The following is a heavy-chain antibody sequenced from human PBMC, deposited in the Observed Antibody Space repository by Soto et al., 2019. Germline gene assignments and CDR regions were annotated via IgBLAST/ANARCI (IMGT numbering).Heavy chain of an antibody. J-gene: IGHJ4*02. CDR2: VKQDGSEQ. CDR3: VGGSGWVMDY. D-gene: IGHD6-19*01. Sequence: EVQLVESGGGLVQPGGSLRLSCSASGFIFSSYWMTWVRHAPGKGLEWVANVKQDGSEQHYVDSVKGRFTISRDNVKTSLFLQMNSLRAEDTAVYYCVGGSGWVMDYWGQGTLVTVSS. CDR1: GFIFSSYW. V-gene: IGHV3-7*03.